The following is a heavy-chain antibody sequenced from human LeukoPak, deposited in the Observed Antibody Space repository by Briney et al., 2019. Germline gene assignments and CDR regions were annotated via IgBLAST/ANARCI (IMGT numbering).Heavy chain of an antibody. D-gene: IGHD5-24*01. J-gene: IGHJ6*03. V-gene: IGHV1-2*02. Sequence: ASVKVSCKASGYTFTGYYMHWVRQAPGQGLEWMGWINPNSGGTNYAQKFQGRVTMTRHTSISTAYMELSRLRSDDPAVYYCARQGRDGYNYVYFWGSNYHYYYYMDVWGKGTTVTVSS. CDR3: ARQGRDGYNYVYFWGSNYHYYYYMDV. CDR1: GYTFTGYY. CDR2: INPNSGGT.